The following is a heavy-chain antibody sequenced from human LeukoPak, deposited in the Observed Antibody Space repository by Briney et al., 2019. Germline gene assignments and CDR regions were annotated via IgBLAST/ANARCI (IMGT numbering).Heavy chain of an antibody. D-gene: IGHD1-26*01. CDR1: GFTFSSYA. Sequence: GGSLRLSCAASGFTFSSYAMHWVRQAPGKGLEGVAVISYDGSNKYYADSVKGRFTISRDNAQNSVYLQMNSLRAEDTAVYYCVRDRGTYRPIDYWGQGTLVTVSS. V-gene: IGHV3-30-3*01. J-gene: IGHJ4*02. CDR3: VRDRGTYRPIDY. CDR2: ISYDGSNK.